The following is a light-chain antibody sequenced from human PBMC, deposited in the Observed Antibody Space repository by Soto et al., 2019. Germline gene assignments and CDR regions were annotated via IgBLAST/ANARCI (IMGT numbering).Light chain of an antibody. V-gene: IGLV1-44*01. Sequence: QSVLTQPPSASGTPGQRVTISCSGNRSNIGSNTVNWYQQVPGMAPKLLIYSDSQRPSGVPDRFSGSESGTSVSLAISGLQSEDEADYYCAAWDDSLRVVVFGGGTKVTVL. CDR2: SDS. J-gene: IGLJ2*01. CDR3: AAWDDSLRVVV. CDR1: RSNIGSNT.